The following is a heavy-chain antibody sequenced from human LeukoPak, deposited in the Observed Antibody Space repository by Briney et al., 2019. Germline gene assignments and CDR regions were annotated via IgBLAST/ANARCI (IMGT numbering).Heavy chain of an antibody. D-gene: IGHD5-12*01. CDR3: ARDLGYSGFDWAP. V-gene: IGHV4-38-2*02. J-gene: IGHJ5*02. Sequence: SETLSLTCTVSGYSISSGYYWGWIRQPPGKRLEWVGSIHSSGNTHYNPTLKSRVTISVDTSKNQFSLNLTSVTAADAAVYYCARDLGYSGFDWAPWGQGTLVTVSS. CDR2: IHSSGNT. CDR1: GYSISSGYY.